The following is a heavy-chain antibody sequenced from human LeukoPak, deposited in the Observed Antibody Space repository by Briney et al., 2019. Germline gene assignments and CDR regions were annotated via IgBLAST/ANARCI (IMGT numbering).Heavy chain of an antibody. D-gene: IGHD3-3*01. Sequence: SETLSLTCTVSGVSTSSSNYYWGWIRQPPGKGLEWIGGIHYSGNTYYNPSLKSRVTIFVDTSKNQFSLKLSSVTAADTAVYYCARLGAGPTYYDFWSGYSSFYFDYWGQGTLVTVSS. J-gene: IGHJ4*02. CDR2: IHYSGNT. CDR3: ARLGAGPTYYDFWSGYSSFYFDY. V-gene: IGHV4-39*01. CDR1: GVSTSSSNYY.